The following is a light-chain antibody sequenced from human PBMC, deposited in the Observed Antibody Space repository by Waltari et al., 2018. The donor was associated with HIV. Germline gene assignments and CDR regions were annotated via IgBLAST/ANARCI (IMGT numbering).Light chain of an antibody. V-gene: IGKV3-20*01. J-gene: IGKJ3*01. CDR2: GAS. Sequence: EIVLTQSPGTLSLSPGERATLSCRASQSLSNTYLAWYQQRHGQPPRLLIHGASSRAAGIPDRFSGSGSGTDFTLTISRLEPEDFAVYYCQQYGTSPLFAFGPGTTVDIK. CDR1: QSLSNTY. CDR3: QQYGTSPLFA.